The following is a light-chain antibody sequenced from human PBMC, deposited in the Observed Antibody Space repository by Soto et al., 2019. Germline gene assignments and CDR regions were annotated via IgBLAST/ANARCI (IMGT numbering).Light chain of an antibody. CDR3: QQYNTWHPKMA. J-gene: IGKJ1*01. CDR1: QSVSSD. CDR2: GAS. Sequence: VVTQSPATLSVFPGETATLSCRASQSVSSDLAWSQQRPGQAPRLLIYGASTRATGIPARFRGSGSGTECRLTISSLQSADFATYYCQQYNTWHPKMAFGRGTKVEIK. V-gene: IGKV3-15*01.